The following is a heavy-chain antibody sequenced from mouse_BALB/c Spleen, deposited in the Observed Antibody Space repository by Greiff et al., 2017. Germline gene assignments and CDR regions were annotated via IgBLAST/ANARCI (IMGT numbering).Heavy chain of an antibody. J-gene: IGHJ4*01. V-gene: IGHV1S81*02. CDR2: INPSNGGT. D-gene: IGHD3-3*01. Sequence: QVQLQQSGAELVKPGASVKLSCKASGYTFTSYYMYWVKQRPGQGLEWIGEINPSNGGTNFNEKFKSKATLTVDKSSSTAYMQLSSLTSEDSAVYYCTRSGLYYAMDYRGQGTSVTVSS. CDR3: TRSGLYYAMDY. CDR1: GYTFTSYY.